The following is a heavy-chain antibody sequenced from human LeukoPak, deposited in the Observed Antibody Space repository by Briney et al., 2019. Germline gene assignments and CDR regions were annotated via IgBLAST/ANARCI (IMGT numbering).Heavy chain of an antibody. J-gene: IGHJ3*02. V-gene: IGHV3-48*01. CDR1: GFTFRNYW. CDR2: LSSSTNNI. Sequence: GSVRLAGAGSGFTFRNYWMSWVRQAPGEWVEGVSYLSSSTNNIYYADPVKCRFTTSRNNPKNSLYLQKNRLRAEDPAVYYCARDYDFWSCYLGASDIWGQGTMATVCS. D-gene: IGHD3-3*01. CDR3: ARDYDFWSCYLGASDI.